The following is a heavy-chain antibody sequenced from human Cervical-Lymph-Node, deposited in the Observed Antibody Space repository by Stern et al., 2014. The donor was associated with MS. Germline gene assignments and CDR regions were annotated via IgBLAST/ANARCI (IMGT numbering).Heavy chain of an antibody. J-gene: IGHJ5*02. V-gene: IGHV1-69*06. Sequence: QVQLVESGAGVKKPGASVRVSCKASGGISWVRGAPGQGLARVGGVIRVVGNSNYAQKLQGGVTITADTSTNRTDLHARRHAPADTAVYYCARGIGATWFGPWGQGTLVTVSS. CDR3: ARGIGATWFGP. D-gene: IGHD3-16*01. CDR2: VIRVVGNS. CDR1: GG.